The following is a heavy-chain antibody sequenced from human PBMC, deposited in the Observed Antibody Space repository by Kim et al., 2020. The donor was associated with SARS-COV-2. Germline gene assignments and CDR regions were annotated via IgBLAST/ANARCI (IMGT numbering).Heavy chain of an antibody. CDR1: GYTFTNYA. CDR2: INTNTGNP. D-gene: IGHD6-13*01. J-gene: IGHJ6*03. CDR3: ARTYSSSPYYYYYYMDV. Sequence: ASVKVSCKASGYTFTNYAMNWVRQAPGQGLEWMGWINTNTGNPTYAQGFTGRFVFSLDTSVSTAYLQISSLKAEDTAVYYCARTYSSSPYYYYYYMDVWGKGTTVTVSS. V-gene: IGHV7-4-1*02.